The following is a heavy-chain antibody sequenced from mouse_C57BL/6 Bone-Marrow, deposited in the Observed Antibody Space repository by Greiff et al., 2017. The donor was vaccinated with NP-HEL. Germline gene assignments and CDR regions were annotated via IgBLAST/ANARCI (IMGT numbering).Heavy chain of an antibody. CDR1: GFNIKNTY. D-gene: IGHD4-1*02. J-gene: IGHJ4*01. CDR2: IDPANGNT. V-gene: IGHV14-3*01. Sequence: VQLQQSVAELVRPGASVKLSCTASGFNIKNTYMRWVKQRPEQGLEWIGRIDPANGNTKYAPKFQGKATITADTSSNTAYLQLSSLTSEDTAIYYCARAPTGPYAMDYWGQGTSVTVSS. CDR3: ARAPTGPYAMDY.